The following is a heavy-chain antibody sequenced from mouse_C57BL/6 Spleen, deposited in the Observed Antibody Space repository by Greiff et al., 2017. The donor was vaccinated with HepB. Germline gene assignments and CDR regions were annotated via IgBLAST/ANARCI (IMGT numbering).Heavy chain of an antibody. CDR1: GYTFTNYW. CDR3: ARSNYSNYSFDY. D-gene: IGHD2-5*01. Sequence: VQLQQSGAELVRPGTSVKMSCKASGYTFTNYWIGWAKQRPGHGLEWSGDIYPGGGYTNYNEKFKGKATPTADKSSSTAYMQFSRLTSEDSAIYYCARSNYSNYSFDYWGQGTTLTVSS. V-gene: IGHV1-63*01. CDR2: IYPGGGYT. J-gene: IGHJ2*01.